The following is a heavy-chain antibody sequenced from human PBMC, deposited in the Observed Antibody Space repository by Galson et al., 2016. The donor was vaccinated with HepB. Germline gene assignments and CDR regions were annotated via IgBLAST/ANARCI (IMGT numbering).Heavy chain of an antibody. CDR2: VNPRGGYI. D-gene: IGHD3-16*01. V-gene: IGHV1-46*01. Sequence: SVKVSCKASGYSFTNHYIHWLRQAPGQGLQWMGVVNPRGGYINYAQTFEGRVTITRDTSTTTVSMEMRSLQSDDTAVYYCAGGRDTAGFDYWGQGTPVSASS. CDR3: AGGRDTAGFDY. J-gene: IGHJ4*02. CDR1: GYSFTNHY.